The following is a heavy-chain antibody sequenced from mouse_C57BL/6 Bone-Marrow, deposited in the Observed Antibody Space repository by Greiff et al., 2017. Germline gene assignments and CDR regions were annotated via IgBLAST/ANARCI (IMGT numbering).Heavy chain of an antibody. D-gene: IGHD2-14*01. V-gene: IGHV10-1*01. CDR1: GFSFNTYA. CDR2: IRSKSNNYAT. J-gene: IGHJ4*01. CDR3: VRTGYRNAMDY. Sequence: EVMLVESGGGLVQPKGSLKLSCAASGFSFNTYAMNWVRQAPGKGLEWVARIRSKSNNYATYYADSVKDRFTISRDDSESMLYLQMNNLKTEDTAMYYCVRTGYRNAMDYWGQGTSVTVSS.